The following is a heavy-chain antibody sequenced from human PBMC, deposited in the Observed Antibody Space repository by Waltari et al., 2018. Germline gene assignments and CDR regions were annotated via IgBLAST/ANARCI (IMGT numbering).Heavy chain of an antibody. J-gene: IGHJ5*02. CDR3: ASSWNIHLGWFDP. D-gene: IGHD1-1*01. CDR2: IYYSGST. CDR1: GGSIRSGDYY. Sequence: QVQLQESGPGLVKPSQTLSLTCTVSGGSIRSGDYYWSWIRQPPGKGLEWIGYIYYSGSTYYNPSLKSRVTISVDTSKNQFSLKLSSVTAADTAVYYCASSWNIHLGWFDPWGQGTLVTVSS. V-gene: IGHV4-30-4*08.